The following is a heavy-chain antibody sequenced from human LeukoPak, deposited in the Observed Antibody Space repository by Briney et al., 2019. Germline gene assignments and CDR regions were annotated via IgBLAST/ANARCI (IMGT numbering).Heavy chain of an antibody. D-gene: IGHD3-10*01. CDR3: ARGTIYYYGSGSYYKRYNWFDP. CDR1: GYTFTSYG. V-gene: IGHV1-18*04. J-gene: IGHJ5*02. CDR2: ISAYNGNT. Sequence: ASVKVSCKASGYTFTSYGISGVRQAPGQGLEWMGWISAYNGNTNYAQKLQGRVTMTTDTSTSTAYMELRSLRSDDTCVYYCARGTIYYYGSGSYYKRYNWFDPWGQGTLVTVSS.